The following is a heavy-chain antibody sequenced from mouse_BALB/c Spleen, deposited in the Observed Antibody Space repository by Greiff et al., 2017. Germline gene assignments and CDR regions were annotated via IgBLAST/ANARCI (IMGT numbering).Heavy chain of an antibody. CDR2: INPSNGGT. CDR3: TRSDGFAY. V-gene: IGHV1S81*02. D-gene: IGHD2-3*01. CDR1: GYTFTSYY. Sequence: VQLQQPGAELVKPGASVKLSCKASGYTFTSYYMYWVKQRPGQGLEWIGGINPSNGGTNFNEKFKSKATLTVDKSSSTAYMQLSSLTSEDSAVYYCTRSDGFAYWGQGTLVTVSA. J-gene: IGHJ3*01.